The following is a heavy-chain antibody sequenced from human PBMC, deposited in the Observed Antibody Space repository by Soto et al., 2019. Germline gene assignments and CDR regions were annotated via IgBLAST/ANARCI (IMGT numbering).Heavy chain of an antibody. CDR3: ARSYGDRPYNWFDP. CDR1: GVTFSSYG. J-gene: IGHJ5*02. CDR2: IWYDGSNK. V-gene: IGHV3-33*01. Sequence: QVQLVESGGGVVQPGRCLRVSCAASGVTFSSYGMHWVRQAPGKGLEWVAVIWYDGSNKYYADSVKGRFTISRDNSKNTLYLQMNSLRAEDTAVYYCARSYGDRPYNWFDPWGQGTLVTVSS. D-gene: IGHD4-17*01.